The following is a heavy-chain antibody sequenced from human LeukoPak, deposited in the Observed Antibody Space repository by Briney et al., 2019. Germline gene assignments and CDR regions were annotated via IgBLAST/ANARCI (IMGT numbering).Heavy chain of an antibody. CDR1: GYTFASSW. J-gene: IGHJ4*02. CDR2: IYPGDPDT. V-gene: IGHV5-51*01. Sequence: GESLKISCKASGYTFASSWIGWVRQMPGKGLEWMGIIYPGDPDTRYSPSFADQVTISADKPINAAYLQWSSLKASDTAMYYCARHLLGEAYFMDYWGQGTLVTVSS. D-gene: IGHD1-26*01. CDR3: ARHLLGEAYFMDY.